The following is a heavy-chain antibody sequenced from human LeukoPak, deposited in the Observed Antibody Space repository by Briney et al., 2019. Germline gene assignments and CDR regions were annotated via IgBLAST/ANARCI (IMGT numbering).Heavy chain of an antibody. CDR1: PTFPFSDYS. J-gene: IGHJ4*02. D-gene: IGHD3-22*01. CDR2: ISRTGGDI. CDR3: ASPSDSYDTSGYYY. V-gene: IGHV3-21*01. Sequence: GGSLRLSCVGSPTFPFSDYSMNWVRQAPGKGLEWVSSISRTGGDIYYADSVKGRFTISRDNAKSSLYLQMETLRVEDTAVYYCASPSDSYDTSGYYYWGQGTLVTVSS.